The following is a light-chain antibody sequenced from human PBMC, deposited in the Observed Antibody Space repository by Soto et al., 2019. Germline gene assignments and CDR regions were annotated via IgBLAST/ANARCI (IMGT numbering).Light chain of an antibody. CDR3: QQCYSSPRT. CDR1: QRISTY. J-gene: IGKJ1*01. Sequence: DIQMTQSPSTLSAGVGDRVTITCRASQRISTYLNWYQQKPGKAPTLLIYAASSLQSGVPSRFSGGGSGTEFTLTINTLQPEDFATYFCQQCYSSPRTFGQGTKVDIK. V-gene: IGKV1-39*01. CDR2: AAS.